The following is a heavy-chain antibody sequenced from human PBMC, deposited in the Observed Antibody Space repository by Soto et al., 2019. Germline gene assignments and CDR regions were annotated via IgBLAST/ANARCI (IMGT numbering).Heavy chain of an antibody. Sequence: QVQLVQSGAEVKKPGASVKVSCKASGYTFTSYGISWVRQAPGQGLEWMGWISAYNGNTDYAQKLQGRVTMTTDTSTSTAYMELRSLRSDDTAVYYCAIGRQQGDTLLANWFDPWGQGTLITVSS. CDR2: ISAYNGNT. D-gene: IGHD5-18*01. V-gene: IGHV1-18*01. CDR1: GYTFTSYG. J-gene: IGHJ5*02. CDR3: AIGRQQGDTLLANWFDP.